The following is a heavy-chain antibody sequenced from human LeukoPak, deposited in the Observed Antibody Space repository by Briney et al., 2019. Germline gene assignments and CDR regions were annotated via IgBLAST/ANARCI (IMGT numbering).Heavy chain of an antibody. J-gene: IGHJ4*02. Sequence: SETLSLTCIVSGGSINNFYWSWIRQPPGKGLEWIGYIYHNGKTKYNPSLTSRVSISIDTSKNQFTLRLTSVTAADTAVYYCARELPRSTTFLDYWGQGTLVTVSS. V-gene: IGHV4-59*01. CDR1: GGSINNFY. CDR3: ARELPRSTTFLDY. D-gene: IGHD1-14*01. CDR2: IYHNGKT.